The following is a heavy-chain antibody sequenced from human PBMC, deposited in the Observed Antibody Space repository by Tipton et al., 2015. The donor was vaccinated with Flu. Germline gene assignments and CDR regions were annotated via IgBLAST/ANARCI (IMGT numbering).Heavy chain of an antibody. D-gene: IGHD2-21*01. J-gene: IGHJ4*02. CDR1: GFTFSSYA. CDR3: AKEGGNASYSDY. Sequence: SLRLSCAASGFTFSSYAMSWVRETPGKGLEWVSVISGNSSSTYYADSVKGRFTISRDNSKNTLYLQLNSLRREDAAMYYCAKEGGNASYSDYWGQGTLVAVSS. V-gene: IGHV3-23*01. CDR2: ISGNSSST.